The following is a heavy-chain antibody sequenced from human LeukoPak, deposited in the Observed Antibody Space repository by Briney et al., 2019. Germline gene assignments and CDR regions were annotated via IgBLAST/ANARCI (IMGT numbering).Heavy chain of an antibody. J-gene: IGHJ5*02. CDR2: INPNSGGT. Sequence: ASVKVSCKASGYTFTGYYMHWVRQAPGQGLEWMGWINPNSGGTNYAQKFQGRVTMTRDTSISTAYMELSRLRSDDTAVYYCAKAGFFRSTGCSGWSAPWGQGTLATVP. CDR3: AKAGFFRSTGCSGWSAP. D-gene: IGHD2-2*01. V-gene: IGHV1-2*02. CDR1: GYTFTGYY.